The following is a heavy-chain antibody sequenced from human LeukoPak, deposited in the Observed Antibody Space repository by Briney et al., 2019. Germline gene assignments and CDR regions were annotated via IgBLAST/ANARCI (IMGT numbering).Heavy chain of an antibody. CDR3: VPSPATYHGLIDY. D-gene: IGHD3-16*01. Sequence: GGSLRLSCSASGFTFSSHTMHWVRQAPGKGLEYLSAITGDGRSAYYADSVRGRFTNSRDNSKNTLYLQMSSLRPEDTAVYYCVPSPATYHGLIDYWGQGTLVAVSS. CDR1: GFTFSSHT. CDR2: ITGDGRSA. J-gene: IGHJ4*02. V-gene: IGHV3-64D*06.